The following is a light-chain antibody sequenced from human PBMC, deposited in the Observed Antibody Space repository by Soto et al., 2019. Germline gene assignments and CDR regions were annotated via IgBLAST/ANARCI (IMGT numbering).Light chain of an antibody. Sequence: QSVLTQPRSVSGSPGQSVTISCTGTSSDVGDYNYVSWYQQHPGKAPKLMIYDVSKRPSGVPDRFSGSKSDNTASLTISGLQAEDEADYFCCSYAGSYTWVFGGGTKVTVL. V-gene: IGLV2-11*01. J-gene: IGLJ3*02. CDR2: DVS. CDR3: CSYAGSYTWV. CDR1: SSDVGDYNY.